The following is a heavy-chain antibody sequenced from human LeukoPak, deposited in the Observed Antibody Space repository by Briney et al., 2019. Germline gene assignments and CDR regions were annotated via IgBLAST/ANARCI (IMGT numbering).Heavy chain of an antibody. D-gene: IGHD3-3*01. CDR1: GYSFSSYW. CDR3: ARQRSGGYFDY. V-gene: IGHV5-51*01. J-gene: IGHJ4*02. CDR2: VYGDDSDT. Sequence: PGEPLKISCQGSGYSFSSYWIGWVRQMPGKGLEWMGIVYGDDSDTRYSPSFQGQVTISADKSINAACLHWSSLKASDTAMYYCARQRSGGYFDYWGQGTLVTVSS.